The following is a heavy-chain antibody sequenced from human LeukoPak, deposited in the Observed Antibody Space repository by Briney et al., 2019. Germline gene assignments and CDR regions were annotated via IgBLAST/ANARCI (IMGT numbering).Heavy chain of an antibody. CDR3: ARSKPDYMDV. D-gene: IGHD3-10*01. V-gene: IGHV3-30*02. Sequence: GGSLRLSCAASGFTFSSYGMHWVRQAPGKGLEWVAFIRYDGSNKYYADSVKGRFTISRDNAKNSLYLQMNSLRADDTALYYCARSKPDYMDVWGKGTTVTVSS. CDR1: GFTFSSYG. CDR2: IRYDGSNK. J-gene: IGHJ6*03.